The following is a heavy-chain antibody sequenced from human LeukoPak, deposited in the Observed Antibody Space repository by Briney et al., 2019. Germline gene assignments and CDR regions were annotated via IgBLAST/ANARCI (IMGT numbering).Heavy chain of an antibody. CDR1: GYTFTSYG. V-gene: IGHV1-18*01. CDR3: ARDGDGYTNGNFDY. D-gene: IGHD5-24*01. Sequence: ASVKVSCKASGYTFTSYGISWVRQAPGQGLEWMGWISSYNGNTNYAQKPQGRVTMTTDTSTSTAYMELRSLRSDDTAVYYCARDGDGYTNGNFDYWGQGTLVTVSS. CDR2: ISSYNGNT. J-gene: IGHJ4*02.